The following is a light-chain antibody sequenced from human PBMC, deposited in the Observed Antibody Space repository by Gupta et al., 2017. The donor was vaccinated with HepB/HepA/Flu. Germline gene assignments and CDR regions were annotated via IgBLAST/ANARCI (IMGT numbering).Light chain of an antibody. Sequence: SALPQPASASWSPGQSITLSCTGTISDVGAYNYVSWYQQHPGKAPKLMIYDVSNRPSGVSNRFSGSKSGNTASLTIAGLQAEDEADDYCSSYTSSSTPYGVGTGTKVTVL. CDR3: SSYTSSSTPYG. CDR2: DVS. CDR1: ISDVGAYNY. J-gene: IGLJ1*01. V-gene: IGLV2-14*03.